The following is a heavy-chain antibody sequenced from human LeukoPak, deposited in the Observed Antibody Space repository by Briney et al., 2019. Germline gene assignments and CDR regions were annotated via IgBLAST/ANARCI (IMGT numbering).Heavy chain of an antibody. CDR3: ARARGSGPYDAFDI. V-gene: IGHV3-20*04. Sequence: GGSLRLSCAASGFTFDDYGMSWVRQAPGKGLEWVSGINWNAGSTGYADSVRGRFTISRDNAKNTLFLQMNSLRAEDTALYYCARARGSGPYDAFDICGQGTMVTVSS. CDR2: INWNAGST. J-gene: IGHJ3*02. CDR1: GFTFDDYG. D-gene: IGHD6-19*01.